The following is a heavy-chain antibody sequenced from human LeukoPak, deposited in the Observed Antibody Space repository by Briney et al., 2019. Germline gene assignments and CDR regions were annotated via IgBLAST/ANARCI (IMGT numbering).Heavy chain of an antibody. CDR3: AKDIRPYSSSPPDY. D-gene: IGHD6-6*01. CDR1: GFTFSSYG. V-gene: IGHV3-9*01. Sequence: GGSLRLSCAASGFTFSSYGMHWVRQAPGKGLEWVSGISWNSGSIGYADSVKGRFTISRDNAKNSLYLQMNSLRAEDTALYYCAKDIRPYSSSPPDYWGQGTLVTVSS. CDR2: ISWNSGSI. J-gene: IGHJ4*02.